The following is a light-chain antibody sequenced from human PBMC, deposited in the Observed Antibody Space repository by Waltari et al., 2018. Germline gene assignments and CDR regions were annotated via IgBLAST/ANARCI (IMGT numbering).Light chain of an antibody. V-gene: IGKV3-11*01. J-gene: IGKJ4*01. CDR2: DAS. Sequence: EIVLTQSPATLSLSPGERAAISCRASQSVSRDFAWYRQKPGQAPRLLIFDASIRATGTPARFSGSGSGTDFTLTISSLEPEDFAVYYCQQRRDWPLTFGGGTKVEIK. CDR1: QSVSRD. CDR3: QQRRDWPLT.